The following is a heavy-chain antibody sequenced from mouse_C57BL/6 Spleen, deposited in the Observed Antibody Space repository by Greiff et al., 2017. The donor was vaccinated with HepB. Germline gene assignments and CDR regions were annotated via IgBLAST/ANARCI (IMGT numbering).Heavy chain of an antibody. V-gene: IGHV1-82*01. CDR1: GSAFSSSW. CDR3: AGYDGYPDY. CDR2: IYPGDGDT. D-gene: IGHD2-3*01. J-gene: IGHJ2*01. Sequence: SVPSLVPPGASVPLSCTASGSAFSSSWLHWVQPRPGQGLEWIGRIYPGDGDTNYNGKFKGKATLTADKSSSTAYMHLSSLTSEDSAVYFCAGYDGYPDYWGQGTTLTVSS.